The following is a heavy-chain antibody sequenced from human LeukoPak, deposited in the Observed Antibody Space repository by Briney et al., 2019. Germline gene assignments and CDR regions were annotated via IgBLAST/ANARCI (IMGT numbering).Heavy chain of an antibody. CDR3: ARDGRDYYDSSGYYEY. Sequence: MSSETLSLTCTVSGGSISSGSYYWSWIRQPAGKRLEWIGRIYTSGSTNYNPSLKSRVTISVDTSKNQFSLKLSSVTAADTAVYYCARDGRDYYDSSGYYEYWGQGTLVTVSS. V-gene: IGHV4-61*02. CDR2: IYTSGST. CDR1: GGSISSGSYY. D-gene: IGHD3-22*01. J-gene: IGHJ4*02.